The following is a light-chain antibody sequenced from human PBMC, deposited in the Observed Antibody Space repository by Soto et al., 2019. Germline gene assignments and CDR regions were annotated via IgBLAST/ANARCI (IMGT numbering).Light chain of an antibody. CDR3: QQYDSYSLT. J-gene: IGKJ1*01. V-gene: IGKV1-5*01. Sequence: DIQMTQSPSSLSASVGDRVTITCRASRSISGWLAWYQQKPGKAPRLLIYHASNLQSGVPSRFSGSGSATEFTLTISGLQPDDFATYYCQQYDSYSLTFGQGTKVEIK. CDR2: HAS. CDR1: RSISGW.